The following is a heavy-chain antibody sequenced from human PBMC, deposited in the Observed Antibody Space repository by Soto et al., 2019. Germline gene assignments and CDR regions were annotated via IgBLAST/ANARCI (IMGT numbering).Heavy chain of an antibody. CDR2: SWYDGTTK. J-gene: IGHJ6*02. CDR1: GFTLNTYG. Sequence: GGSLRLSCAASGFTLNTYGMYWVRQTPGKGLEWVAVSWYDGTTKDYADSVKARFTISRDNSRNTLYLQMNSLRAEDTAVYYCARAYPPWSTNYYYYMDVWGQGTTVTVSS. D-gene: IGHD2-8*01. CDR3: ARAYPPWSTNYYYYMDV. V-gene: IGHV3-33*07.